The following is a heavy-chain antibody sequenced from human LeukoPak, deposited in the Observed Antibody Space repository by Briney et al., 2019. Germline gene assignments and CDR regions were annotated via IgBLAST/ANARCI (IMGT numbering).Heavy chain of an antibody. CDR2: INPNSGGT. CDR3: ARERSTNTYYYDSSGYDY. J-gene: IGHJ4*02. CDR1: GYTFTGSY. D-gene: IGHD3-22*01. V-gene: IGHV1-2*02. Sequence: ASVKVSCKASGYTFTGSYMHWVRQAPGQGLEWMGWINPNSGGTNYAQKFQGRVTMTRDTSISTAYMELSRLRSDDTAVYYCARERSTNTYYYDSSGYDYWGQGTLVTVSS.